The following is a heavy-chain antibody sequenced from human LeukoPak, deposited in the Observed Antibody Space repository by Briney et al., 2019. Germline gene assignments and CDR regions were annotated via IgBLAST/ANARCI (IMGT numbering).Heavy chain of an antibody. CDR2: TYSRSKWFN. J-gene: IGHJ4*02. CDR3: ARGTGSLDY. Sequence: SQTLSLTCAISGDSVSSKSASWNWIRHSPSRGLEWLGRTYSRSKWFNDYAVSVKSRITINPDTSRNQFSLHLSSVTPDDTAVYCCARGTGSLDYWGQGTLVTVSS. D-gene: IGHD1-26*01. V-gene: IGHV6-1*01. CDR1: GDSVSSKSAS.